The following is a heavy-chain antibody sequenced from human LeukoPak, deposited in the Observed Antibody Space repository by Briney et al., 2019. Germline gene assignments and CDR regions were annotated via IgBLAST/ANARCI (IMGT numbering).Heavy chain of an antibody. CDR3: ARLPLAAAGRGYYYYYGMDV. D-gene: IGHD6-13*01. CDR2: IYYSGST. J-gene: IGHJ6*02. CDR1: GGSISSYY. V-gene: IGHV4-59*08. Sequence: PSETLSLTCTVSGGSISSYYWSWIRQPPGKGLGWIGYIYYSGSTNDNPSLKSRVTISVDTSKNQFSLKLSSVTAADTAVYYCARLPLAAAGRGYYYYYGMDVWGQGTTVTVSS.